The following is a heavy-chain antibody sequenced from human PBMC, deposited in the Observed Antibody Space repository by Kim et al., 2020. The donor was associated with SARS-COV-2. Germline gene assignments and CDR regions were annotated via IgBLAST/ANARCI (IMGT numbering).Heavy chain of an antibody. V-gene: IGHV3-33*01. CDR3: ARDRAFGDYDSSDS. J-gene: IGHJ4*02. Sequence: YAHSAKGRFADARENAKRTLYLQMNSLRAEDTAVYYCARDRAFGDYDSSDSWGQGTLVTVSS. D-gene: IGHD3-22*01.